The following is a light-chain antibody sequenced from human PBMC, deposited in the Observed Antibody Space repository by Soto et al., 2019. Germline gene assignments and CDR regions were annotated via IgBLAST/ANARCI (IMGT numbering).Light chain of an antibody. CDR1: QSVSSK. J-gene: IGKJ5*01. CDR2: GAS. Sequence: EIVVTQSPATLSVSPVERATLSVSSSQSVSSKLAWSQPNPGQAPRLLIYGASTRATGIPDRFSGSESGTDFTLTISRLEPEDFVVYYCQQYGNSPFTFGQGTRLEI. CDR3: QQYGNSPFT. V-gene: IGKV3-20*01.